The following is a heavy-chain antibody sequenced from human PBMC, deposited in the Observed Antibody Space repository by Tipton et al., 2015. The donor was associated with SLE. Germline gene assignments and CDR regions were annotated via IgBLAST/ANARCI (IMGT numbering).Heavy chain of an antibody. Sequence: QVQLVQSGAEVKKPGSSVKVSCKASGGTFSSHAISWVRQAPGQGLEWMGGIIPIFGTPNYAQKFQGRVTITADESTGTAYMELSSLRSEDTAVYYCGRALLGAPPDYYMDVWGKGTTVTVSS. CDR3: GRALLGAPPDYYMDV. CDR1: GGTFSSHA. V-gene: IGHV1-69*01. J-gene: IGHJ6*03. CDR2: IIPIFGTP. D-gene: IGHD1-14*01.